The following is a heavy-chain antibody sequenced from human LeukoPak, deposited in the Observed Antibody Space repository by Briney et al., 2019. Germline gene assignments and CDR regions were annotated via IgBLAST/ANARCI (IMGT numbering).Heavy chain of an antibody. CDR2: INHSGST. Sequence: SETLSLTCAVYGGSFSGYYWSWIRQPPGKGLEWIGEINHSGSTNYNPSLTSRVTISVDTSKNQFSLKLSSVTAADTAVYYCARGPDTAMEYYYYYMDVWGKGTTVTVSS. CDR3: ARGPDTAMEYYYYYMDV. D-gene: IGHD5-18*01. CDR1: GGSFSGYY. V-gene: IGHV4-34*01. J-gene: IGHJ6*03.